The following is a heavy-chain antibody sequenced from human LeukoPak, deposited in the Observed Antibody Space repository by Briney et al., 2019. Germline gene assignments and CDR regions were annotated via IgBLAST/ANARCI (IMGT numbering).Heavy chain of an antibody. CDR2: TYPGDYYT. J-gene: IGHJ4*02. D-gene: IGHD3-22*01. CDR3: ARLIRWDRYDTSGFDY. CDR1: GFRLTNYL. V-gene: IGHV5-51*01. Sequence: PGGSLKISCKGSGFRLTNYLIGWVRQMPGKGLEVIGITYPGDYYTRYSASFEGQVTISADKSISTAYLQWSSLKASDTAMYHCARLIRWDRYDTSGFDYWGQGTLVTVSS.